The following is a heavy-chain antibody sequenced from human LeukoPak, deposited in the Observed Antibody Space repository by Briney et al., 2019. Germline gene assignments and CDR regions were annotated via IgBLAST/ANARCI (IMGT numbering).Heavy chain of an antibody. D-gene: IGHD6-6*01. CDR2: LHPSGAT. V-gene: IGHV4-61*02. CDR3: ARLKYSSSPRFDY. Sequence: KSSETLSLTCTVSGGSISSGGYYWSWIRQPPGKGLEWIGRLHPSGATNYNPSLKSRITMSLDTSKNQFSLKLSSVTAADTAVYYCARLKYSSSPRFDYWGQGTLVTVSS. J-gene: IGHJ4*02. CDR1: GGSISSGGYY.